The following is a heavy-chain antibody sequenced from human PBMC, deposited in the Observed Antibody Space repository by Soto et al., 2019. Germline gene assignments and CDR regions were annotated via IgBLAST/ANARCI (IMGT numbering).Heavy chain of an antibody. V-gene: IGHV1-46*04. CDR2: VNPSGGHT. Sequence: QVQLMQSGAEVKKPGASVKVSCKASGDTFTDYYIHWVRQAPGQGLEWMGTVNPSGGHTTYAQHLLGRGTXTXXXSXXTLYMELTSLTSDDTAIYYCARGGHVVVVTAAFDYWGQGTLVTVSS. CDR3: ARGGHVVVVTAAFDY. CDR1: GDTFTDYY. J-gene: IGHJ4*02. D-gene: IGHD2-21*02.